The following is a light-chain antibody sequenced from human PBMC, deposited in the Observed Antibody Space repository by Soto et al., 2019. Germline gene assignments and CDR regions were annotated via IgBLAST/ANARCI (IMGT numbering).Light chain of an antibody. J-gene: IGLJ2*01. CDR1: SSDIGGYNY. V-gene: IGLV2-14*03. CDR3: SSYRSDTTRV. Sequence: QSALTQPASVSGSPGQSITISCTGSSSDIGGYNYVSWYQQHPGKAPKLMIYDVSSRPSGVSNRFSGPKSGNTASLTISGLQAEDEADYYCSSYRSDTTRVFGGGTKLTVL. CDR2: DVS.